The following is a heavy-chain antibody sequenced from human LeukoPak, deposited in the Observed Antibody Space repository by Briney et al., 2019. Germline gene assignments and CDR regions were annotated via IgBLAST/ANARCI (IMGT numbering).Heavy chain of an antibody. J-gene: IGHJ4*02. Sequence: PGGSLRLSCAASGFTFSNYAMGWVRQAPGKGLEWVSAITGDGSSTYNADSVKGRFTVSRDNSKNTLYLQMNSLRAEDTATYYCAKARIAVVTALDYWGQGTLVIVSS. CDR1: GFTFSNYA. CDR3: AKARIAVVTALDY. V-gene: IGHV3-23*01. D-gene: IGHD2-21*02. CDR2: ITGDGSST.